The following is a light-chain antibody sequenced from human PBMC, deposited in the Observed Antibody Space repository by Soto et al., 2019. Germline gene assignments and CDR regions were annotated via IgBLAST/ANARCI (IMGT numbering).Light chain of an antibody. CDR3: QKYNSAPLT. CDR1: QSVSSY. J-gene: IGKJ4*01. CDR2: AAS. V-gene: IGKV3-15*01. Sequence: DIVMTQSPDSLAVSLGGRATLSCWASQSVSSYLAWYQQKPGQAPRLLIYAASTRATGIPAKFSGSGSGTDFTLTISSLQPEDVAAYYCQKYNSAPLTFGGGTKVDIK.